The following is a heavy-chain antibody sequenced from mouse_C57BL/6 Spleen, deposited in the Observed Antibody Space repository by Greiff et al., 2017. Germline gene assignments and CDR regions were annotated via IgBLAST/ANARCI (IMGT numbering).Heavy chain of an antibody. CDR1: GYAFSSYW. J-gene: IGHJ3*01. CDR3: ARSGGNDGYTWFAY. V-gene: IGHV1-80*01. CDR2: IYPGDGDT. Sequence: VKLQQSGAELVKPGASVKISCKASGYAFSSYWMNWVKQRPGKGLEWIGQIYPGDGDTNYNGKFKGKATLTADKSSSTAYMQRSSLTSEDSAVYFGARSGGNDGYTWFAYWGQGTLVTVSA. D-gene: IGHD2-3*01.